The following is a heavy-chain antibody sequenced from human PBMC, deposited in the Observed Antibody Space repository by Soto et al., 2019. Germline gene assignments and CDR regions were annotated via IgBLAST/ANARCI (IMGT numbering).Heavy chain of an antibody. V-gene: IGHV5-51*01. CDR3: ARSHYDILTGYYGPNWFDP. D-gene: IGHD3-9*01. CDR1: GYSFTSYW. J-gene: IGHJ5*02. CDR2: IYPGDSDT. Sequence: GESLKISCKGSGYSFTSYWIGWVRQMPGKGLEWMGIIYPGDSDTRCSPSFQGQVTISADKSISTAYLQWSSLKASDTALYYCARSHYDILTGYYGPNWFDPWGQGTLVTVSS.